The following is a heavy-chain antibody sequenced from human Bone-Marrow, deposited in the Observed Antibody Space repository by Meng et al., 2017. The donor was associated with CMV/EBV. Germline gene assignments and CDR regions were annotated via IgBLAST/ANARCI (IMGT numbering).Heavy chain of an antibody. D-gene: IGHD4-17*01. Sequence: SGLPFEHFARQWVRQVPGKGLEHGSTMSGEGDSTFYAHSVGGRFTISRENSKNTVYLEMGNLRTDDMAIYYCARDLKLRGVAYYFDHWGHGTLVTVPQ. CDR1: GLPFEHFA. CDR2: MSGEGDST. CDR3: ARDLKLRGVAYYFDH. V-gene: IGHV3-64*01. J-gene: IGHJ4*01.